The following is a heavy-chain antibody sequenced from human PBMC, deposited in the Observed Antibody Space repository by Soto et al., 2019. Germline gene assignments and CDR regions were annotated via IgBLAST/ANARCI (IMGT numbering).Heavy chain of an antibody. V-gene: IGHV4-59*01. J-gene: IGHJ4*02. CDR3: ARWEERVAMPSGY. Sequence: SETLSLTCTVSGGSIGYYYWSWIWQPPGKGLEWIGYIYYNGRATYNPSLKSRVTISVATSKNQFSLKLSSVTAADTAVYYCARWEERVAMPSGYWGQGTLVTVSS. D-gene: IGHD2-2*01. CDR1: GGSIGYYY. CDR2: IYYNGRA.